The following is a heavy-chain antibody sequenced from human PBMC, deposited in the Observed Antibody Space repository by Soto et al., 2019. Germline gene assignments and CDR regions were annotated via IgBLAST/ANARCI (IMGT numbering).Heavy chain of an antibody. CDR3: ARAASAVVTHDYYFDS. CDR2: ISAYNGDT. Sequence: QVQLVQSGAEVKKPGASVRVSCKASGYTFTSYGISWVRQAPGQGLEWMGWISAYNGDTNYAQKLQGRVTMTTDTSTSTAYMELRSLRSDDTAVYYCARAASAVVTHDYYFDSWGQGTLVTVSS. CDR1: GYTFTSYG. J-gene: IGHJ4*02. D-gene: IGHD2-15*01. V-gene: IGHV1-18*01.